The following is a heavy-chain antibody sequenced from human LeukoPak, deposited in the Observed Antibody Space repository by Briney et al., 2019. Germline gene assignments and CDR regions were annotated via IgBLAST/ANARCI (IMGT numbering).Heavy chain of an antibody. CDR2: ISSSSSYI. CDR3: AKAGYGTIFGKYYFDY. J-gene: IGHJ4*02. D-gene: IGHD3-3*01. CDR1: GFTFSSYS. Sequence: GGSLRLSCAASGFTFSSYSMNWVRQAPGKGLEWVSSISSSSSYIYYADSVKGRFTISRDNAKNSLYLQMNSLRAEDTAVYYCAKAGYGTIFGKYYFDYWGQGTLVTVSS. V-gene: IGHV3-21*04.